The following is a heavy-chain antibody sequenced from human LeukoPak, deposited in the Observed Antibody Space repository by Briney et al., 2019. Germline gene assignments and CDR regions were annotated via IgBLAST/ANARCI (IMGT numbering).Heavy chain of an antibody. D-gene: IGHD6-19*01. V-gene: IGHV3-30*03. J-gene: IGHJ3*02. Sequence: GGSLRLSCAASGFTFSSYGMHWVRQAPGKGLEWVAVISYDGSNKYYADSMKGRFTISRDNSKNTLYLQMNSLRTEDTAVYYCARAYSSGWYLKGASDIWGQGTMLTVSS. CDR3: ARAYSSGWYLKGASDI. CDR2: ISYDGSNK. CDR1: GFTFSSYG.